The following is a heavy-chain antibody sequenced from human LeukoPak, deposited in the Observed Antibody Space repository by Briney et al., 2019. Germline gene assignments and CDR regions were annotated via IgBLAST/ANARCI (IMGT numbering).Heavy chain of an antibody. D-gene: IGHD3-16*02. CDR1: GYTFTSYD. Sequence: GASVNVSCKASGYTFTSYDINWVRQATGQGLEWMGWMNPNSGNTGYAQKFQGRVTMTRNTSISTAYMELSSLRSEDTAVYYCARSPGRLGELSPWGQGTLVTVSS. J-gene: IGHJ5*02. V-gene: IGHV1-8*01. CDR3: ARSPGRLGELSP. CDR2: MNPNSGNT.